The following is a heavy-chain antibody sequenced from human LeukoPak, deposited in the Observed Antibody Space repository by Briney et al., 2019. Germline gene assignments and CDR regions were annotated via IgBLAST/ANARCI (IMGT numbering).Heavy chain of an antibody. CDR3: ARETLGCGGDCLDF. CDR2: IWYDGSNK. V-gene: IGHV3-33*01. Sequence: QPGRSLRLSCAASGFTFSSYGMHWVRQAPGKGLEWVAVIWYDGSNKYYADSVKGRFTTSRDNAKNSLFLQMSSLRAEDTALYCCARETLGCGGDCLDFWGQGTRVTVSS. D-gene: IGHD2-21*01. J-gene: IGHJ4*02. CDR1: GFTFSSYG.